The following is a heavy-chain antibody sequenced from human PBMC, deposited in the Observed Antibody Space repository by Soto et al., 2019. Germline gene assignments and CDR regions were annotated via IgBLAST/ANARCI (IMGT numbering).Heavy chain of an antibody. CDR2: IYWDDDK. D-gene: IGHD2-2*01. CDR1: GFSLSTSGVG. V-gene: IGHV2-5*02. J-gene: IGHJ5*02. Sequence: QITLKESGPTLVKPTQTLTLTCTFSGFSLSTSGVGVGWIRQPPGKALEWLALIYWDDDKRYSPSLKSRLTITKDXXKXQXXLTMTNMDPVDTATYYCAHSGSYCSSTSCQVRFDPWGQGTLVTVSS. CDR3: AHSGSYCSSTSCQVRFDP.